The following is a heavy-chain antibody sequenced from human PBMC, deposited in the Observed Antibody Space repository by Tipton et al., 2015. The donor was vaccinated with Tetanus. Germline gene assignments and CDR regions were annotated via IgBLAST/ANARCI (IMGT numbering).Heavy chain of an antibody. D-gene: IGHD3-3*01. Sequence: SLRLSCAASGFTFSSYDMHWVRQATGKDLEWVSAIGTAGDTYYPGSVKGRFTISRENAKNSLYLQMNSLRAGDTAVYYCARLGRYENGPYYYYGMDVWGQGTTVTVSS. CDR1: GFTFSSYD. J-gene: IGHJ6*02. V-gene: IGHV3-13*01. CDR3: ARLGRYENGPYYYYGMDV. CDR2: IGTAGDT.